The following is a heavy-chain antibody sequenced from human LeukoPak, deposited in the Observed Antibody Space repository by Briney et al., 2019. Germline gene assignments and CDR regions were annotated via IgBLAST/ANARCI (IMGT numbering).Heavy chain of an antibody. J-gene: IGHJ5*02. CDR3: ARDRVNRRGRWFDP. CDR1: GGSISSSSYY. D-gene: IGHD2/OR15-2a*01. Sequence: SETLSLTCTVSGGSISSSSYYWGWIRQPPGKGLEWIGSIYYSGSTYYNPSLKSRVTISVDTSKNQFSLKLSSVTAADTAVYYCARDRVNRRGRWFDPWGQGTLVTVSS. CDR2: IYYSGST. V-gene: IGHV4-39*07.